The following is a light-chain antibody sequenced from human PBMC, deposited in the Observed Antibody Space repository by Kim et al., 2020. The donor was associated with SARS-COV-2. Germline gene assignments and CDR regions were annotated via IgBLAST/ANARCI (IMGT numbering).Light chain of an antibody. V-gene: IGKV3-20*01. J-gene: IGKJ1*01. CDR1: QSVSSSY. CDR3: QQYGSSPRT. CDR2: GAS. Sequence: CHGESAHLSCRASQSVSSSYLAWYQQKPGQAPRLLIYGASSRATGIPDRFSGSGSGTDFTLTISRLEPEDFAVYYCQQYGSSPRTFGQGTKVDIK.